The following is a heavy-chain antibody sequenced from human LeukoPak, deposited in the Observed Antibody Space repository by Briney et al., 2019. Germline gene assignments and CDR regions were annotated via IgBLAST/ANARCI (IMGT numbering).Heavy chain of an antibody. Sequence: SETLSLTCTVSGGSISSYYWSWIRQPPGKGLEWIGYIYYSGSTNYNPSLKSRVTISVDTSRNQFSLKLSSVTAADTAVYYCARQTRDGYSYGPGVYWGQGTLVTVSS. J-gene: IGHJ4*02. V-gene: IGHV4-59*01. CDR3: ARQTRDGYSYGPGVY. CDR2: IYYSGST. CDR1: GGSISSYY. D-gene: IGHD5-18*01.